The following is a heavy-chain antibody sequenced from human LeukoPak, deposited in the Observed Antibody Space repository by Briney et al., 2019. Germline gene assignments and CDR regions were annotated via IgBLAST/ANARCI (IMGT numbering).Heavy chain of an antibody. D-gene: IGHD3-9*01. CDR2: IYSGGST. Sequence: GGSLRLSCAASGFTVSSNYMSWVRQAPGKGLEWVSVIYSGGSTYYADPVKGRFTISRDNSKNTLYLQMNSLRAEDTAVYYCARESSGILTGYYIDYWGQGTLVTVSS. CDR3: ARESSGILTGYYIDY. CDR1: GFTVSSNY. V-gene: IGHV3-53*01. J-gene: IGHJ4*02.